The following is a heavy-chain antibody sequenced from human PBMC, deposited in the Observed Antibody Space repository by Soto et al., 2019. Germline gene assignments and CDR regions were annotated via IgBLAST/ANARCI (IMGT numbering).Heavy chain of an antibody. CDR2: ISGSGGST. D-gene: IGHD3-9*01. Sequence: GGSLRLSCAASGFTFSSYAMSWVRQAPGKGLEWVSAISGSGGSTYYADSVKGRFTISRDNSKNTLYLQMNSLRAEDTAVYYCAKSTYYDILTGYPGRDFDYWGQGTLVTVSS. V-gene: IGHV3-23*01. J-gene: IGHJ4*02. CDR3: AKSTYYDILTGYPGRDFDY. CDR1: GFTFSSYA.